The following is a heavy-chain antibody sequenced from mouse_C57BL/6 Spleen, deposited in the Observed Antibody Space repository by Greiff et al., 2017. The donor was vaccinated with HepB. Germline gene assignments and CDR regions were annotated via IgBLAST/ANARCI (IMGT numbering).Heavy chain of an antibody. Sequence: QVQLQQSGPELVKPGASVKISCKASGYAFSSSWMNWVKQRPGKGLEWIGRIYPGSGSTNYNEKFKSKATLTVDTSSSTAYMQLSSLTSEDSAVYYWARGNLGNSFAYWGQGTLVTVSA. CDR1: GYAFSSSW. CDR3: ARGNLGNSFAY. D-gene: IGHD2-1*01. CDR2: IYPGSGST. V-gene: IGHV1-82*01. J-gene: IGHJ3*01.